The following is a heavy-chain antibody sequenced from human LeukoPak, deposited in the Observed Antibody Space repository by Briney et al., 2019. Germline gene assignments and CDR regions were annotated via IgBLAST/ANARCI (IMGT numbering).Heavy chain of an antibody. J-gene: IGHJ4*02. D-gene: IGHD1-26*01. CDR2: IYSGGST. Sequence: GGSLRLSCAASGFTVSSNYMSWVRQAPGKGLEWVSVIYSGGSTYYADSVKGRFTISRDNAKNTLYLQMNSLRVEDTAVYYCAGTKYIGSAIDYWGQGTLVTVSS. CDR1: GFTVSSNY. V-gene: IGHV3-53*01. CDR3: AGTKYIGSAIDY.